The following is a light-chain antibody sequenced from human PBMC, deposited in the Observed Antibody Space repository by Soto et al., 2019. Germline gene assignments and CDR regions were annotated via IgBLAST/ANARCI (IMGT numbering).Light chain of an antibody. J-gene: IGKJ2*01. Sequence: EIVLTHSPATLSLSPVERATLSFSASQSLSSSLAWYQQKPGQAPRLLIYDSSTRATGIPVRFSGSGSGTDFTLTISSLEPEDFAVYYCQQGGIGQHTFGQGTKVDIK. CDR2: DSS. CDR3: QQGGIGQHT. CDR1: QSLSSS. V-gene: IGKV3-11*01.